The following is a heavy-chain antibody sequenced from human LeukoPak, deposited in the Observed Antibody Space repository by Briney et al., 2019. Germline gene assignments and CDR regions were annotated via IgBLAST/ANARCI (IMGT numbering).Heavy chain of an antibody. J-gene: IGHJ4*02. CDR1: GFTFSSYE. Sequence: GGSLRLSCAASGFTFSSYEMNWVRQAPGKGLEWVSYISSSGSTIYYADSVKGRFTISRDNAKNSLYLQMNRPRAEDTAVYYCARLGYSGIFDYWGQGTLVTVSS. CDR2: ISSSGSTI. V-gene: IGHV3-48*03. D-gene: IGHD5-12*01. CDR3: ARLGYSGIFDY.